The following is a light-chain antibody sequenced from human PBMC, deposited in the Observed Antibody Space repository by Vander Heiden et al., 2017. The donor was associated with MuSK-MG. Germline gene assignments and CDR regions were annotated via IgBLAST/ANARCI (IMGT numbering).Light chain of an antibody. Sequence: DILMTQSPSALSASVGDRITITCRASQNIEGWLAWYQQKPGKAPKLLIYMVSTLAFGVPSRFSGAKSAAGFTLTISSLQPDDFATYYCQQDFTYWTYGQGTKV. J-gene: IGKJ1*01. CDR3: QQDFTYWT. V-gene: IGKV1-5*03. CDR2: MVS. CDR1: QNIEGW.